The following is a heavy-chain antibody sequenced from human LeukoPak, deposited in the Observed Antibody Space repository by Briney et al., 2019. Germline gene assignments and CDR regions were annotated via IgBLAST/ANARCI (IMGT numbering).Heavy chain of an antibody. CDR3: AREQYTGNWNY. V-gene: IGHV1-18*01. D-gene: IGHD1-1*01. CDR1: GFTFTNYG. J-gene: IGHJ4*02. CDR2: ISAYNGHT. Sequence: GASVKVSCKTSGFTFTNYGLSWVRQAPGQGLEWMGWISAYNGHTSYAQKFQGRLTMTTDTSTSTAYMELTGLSSGDTAIYYCAREQYTGNWNYWGQGTLVTVSS.